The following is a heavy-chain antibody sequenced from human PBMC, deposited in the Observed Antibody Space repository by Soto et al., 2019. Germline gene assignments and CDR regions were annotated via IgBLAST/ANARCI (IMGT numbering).Heavy chain of an antibody. CDR1: GFTFSTFP. J-gene: IGHJ4*02. V-gene: IGHV3-23*01. D-gene: IGHD5-18*01. CDR2: ISGSGDGT. CDR3: AGPGYSSQDY. Sequence: PGRSLRLSCAASGFTFSTFPLSWVRQAPGMGLEWVSAISGSGDGTDYADSVKGRFTISRDNSKNTLYLQMNSLRAEDTAVYYCAGPGYSSQDYWGQGALVTVSS.